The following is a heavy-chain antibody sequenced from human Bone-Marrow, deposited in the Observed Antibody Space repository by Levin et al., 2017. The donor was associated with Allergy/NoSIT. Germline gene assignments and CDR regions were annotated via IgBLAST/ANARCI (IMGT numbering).Heavy chain of an antibody. V-gene: IGHV1-46*01. CDR1: GFRFSNYY. J-gene: IGHJ4*02. Sequence: SGESLKISCKASGFRFSNYYMHWVRQAPGQGPEWVGQINPTGSYTRLADKFQGRVTMTRDTSTSTVSMELRSLRSDDTAVYFCARGLQEFSSWFSFDLWGQGTLITVSS. CDR3: ARGLQEFSSWFSFDL. D-gene: IGHD6-19*01. CDR2: INPTGSYT.